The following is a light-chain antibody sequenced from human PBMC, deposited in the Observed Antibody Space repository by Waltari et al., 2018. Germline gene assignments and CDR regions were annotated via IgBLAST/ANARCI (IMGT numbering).Light chain of an antibody. CDR2: NAS. Sequence: DIQMTQSPSTLSASVGVRVTITCRARQSISSWLAWYQQKPGPAAQLLIYNASSLESGVPSRFSGSGSGTEFTLTSNSLQPDDFATYYCQQYNSYPYTFGQGTKLEIK. V-gene: IGKV1-5*03. CDR1: QSISSW. CDR3: QQYNSYPYT. J-gene: IGKJ2*01.